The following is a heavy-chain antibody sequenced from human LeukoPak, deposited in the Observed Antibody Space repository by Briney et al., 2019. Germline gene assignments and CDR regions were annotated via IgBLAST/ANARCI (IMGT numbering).Heavy chain of an antibody. CDR1: GVTVSDNY. V-gene: IGHV3-53*01. D-gene: IGHD2-2*01. Sequence: GGSLRLSCAASGVTVSDNYMSWVRQAPGKGLEWVSLIYSGGSTYYADSVKGRFTISRDNSKNTLYLQMNRLRAEDTAVYYCGVSSSLDYWGQGALVTVSS. CDR2: IYSGGST. J-gene: IGHJ4*02. CDR3: GVSSSLDY.